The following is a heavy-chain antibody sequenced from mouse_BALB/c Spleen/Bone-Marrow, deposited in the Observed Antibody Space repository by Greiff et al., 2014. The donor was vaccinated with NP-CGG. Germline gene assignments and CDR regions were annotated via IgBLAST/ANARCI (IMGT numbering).Heavy chain of an antibody. CDR2: ISSGGSYT. Sequence: DVQLVESGGGLVKPGGSLKLSCAASGLSFSSYAMSWVRQTPEKRLEWVATISSGGSYTYYPDSVKGRFTISRDNAKNTLYLQMSSLRSEDTAMYYCARQRDGNYRGFAYWAQGTLVTVSA. CDR1: GLSFSSYA. CDR3: ARQRDGNYRGFAY. J-gene: IGHJ3*01. D-gene: IGHD2-1*01. V-gene: IGHV5-9-3*01.